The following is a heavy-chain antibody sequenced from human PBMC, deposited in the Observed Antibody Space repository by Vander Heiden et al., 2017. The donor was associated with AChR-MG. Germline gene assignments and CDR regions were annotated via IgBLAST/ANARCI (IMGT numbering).Heavy chain of an antibody. CDR1: GGSFSGYS. CDR2: INHSGST. Sequence: QVQLQQWGAGLLKPSETLSLTCAVSGGSFSGYSWSWIRQPTGKGLEWIGEINHSGSTNYNPSLKSRVTISVDTSKNQFSLKLSSVTAADTAVYYCARSEYCSGGSCPRRNGMDVWGQGTTVTVSS. D-gene: IGHD2-15*01. CDR3: ARSEYCSGGSCPRRNGMDV. J-gene: IGHJ6*02. V-gene: IGHV4-34*01.